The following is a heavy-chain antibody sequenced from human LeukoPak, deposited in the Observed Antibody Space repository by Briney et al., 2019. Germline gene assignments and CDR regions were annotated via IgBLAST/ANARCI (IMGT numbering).Heavy chain of an antibody. V-gene: IGHV4-34*01. CDR1: GGSFSSYY. CDR2: INHRGDT. J-gene: IGHJ4*03. CDR3: ARGPTISETGYFDY. Sequence: PSETLSFTCAVYGGSFSSYYWSWIRQSPGKGLEWIAEINHRGDTNYNPSVKSRVTISVDTSKNQFSLKVTSLTAADTAVYYCARGPTISETGYFDYWSQGTLATVSS. D-gene: IGHD1-1*01.